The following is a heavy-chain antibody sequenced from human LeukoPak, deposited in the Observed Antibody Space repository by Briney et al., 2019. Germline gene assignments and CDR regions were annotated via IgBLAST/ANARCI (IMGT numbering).Heavy chain of an antibody. J-gene: IGHJ6*03. CDR3: ARGVVVVPAAMRGYYYYMDV. D-gene: IGHD2-2*01. V-gene: IGHV4-34*01. CDR1: GGSFSGYY. CDR2: INHSGST. Sequence: SETLSLTCAVYGGSFSGYYWSWIRQPPGKGLEWIGEINHSGSTNYNPSLKSRVTISVDTSKNQLSLKLSSVTAADTAVYYCARGVVVVPAAMRGYYYYMDVWGKGTTVTVSS.